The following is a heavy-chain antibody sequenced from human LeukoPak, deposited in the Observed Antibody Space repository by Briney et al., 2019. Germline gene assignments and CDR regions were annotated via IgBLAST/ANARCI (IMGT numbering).Heavy chain of an antibody. CDR1: GFTFSDYY. J-gene: IGHJ6*02. CDR2: ISSSSSYT. V-gene: IGHV3-11*05. Sequence: PGGSLRLSCAASGFTFSDYYMSWIRQAPGKGLEWVSYISSSSSYTNYADSVKGRFTISRDNAKNSLYLQMNSLRAEDTAVYYCARDVYASGRDVWGQGTTVTVSS. D-gene: IGHD3-10*01. CDR3: ARDVYASGRDV.